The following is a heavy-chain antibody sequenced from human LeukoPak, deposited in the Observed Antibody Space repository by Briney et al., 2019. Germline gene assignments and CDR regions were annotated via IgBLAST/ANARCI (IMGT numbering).Heavy chain of an antibody. D-gene: IGHD6-19*01. CDR3: ARQVVAVAGTGYFDY. J-gene: IGHJ4*02. CDR1: GGSLTSPNYY. CDR2: IYYTGTT. V-gene: IGHV4-39*01. Sequence: SETLSLTCIVSGGSLTSPNYYWGWIRQPPGKGLEWIGTIYYTGTTYYNPSLKSRLTISVDTSKNQFSLKLTSVTAADTAVYFCARQVVAVAGTGYFDYWGQGTLVTVSS.